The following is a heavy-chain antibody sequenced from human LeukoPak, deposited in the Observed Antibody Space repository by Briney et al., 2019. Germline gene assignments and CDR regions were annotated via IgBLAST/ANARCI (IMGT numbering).Heavy chain of an antibody. D-gene: IGHD2-21*01. J-gene: IGHJ4*02. CDR1: GFTFSSYS. Sequence: GGSLRLSCAASGFTFSSYSMRWVRQAPGKGLEWVSGISGSGESTYYADSVKGRFTIFRDNPKNTLYLQMNSLRAEDTALYYCAKRGDSGACNDYWGQGTLVTISS. CDR2: ISGSGEST. CDR3: AKRGDSGACNDY. V-gene: IGHV3-23*01.